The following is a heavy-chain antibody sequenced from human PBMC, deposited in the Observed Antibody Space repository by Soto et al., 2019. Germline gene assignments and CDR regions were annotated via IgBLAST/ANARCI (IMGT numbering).Heavy chain of an antibody. Sequence: QVQLVQSGAEVKKPRASVKVSCKASGYTFTSYGISWVRQAPGQGLEWMGWISAYNGNTNYAQKLQGRVTMTADTSTRTAQMEQRSLRSDDAAVYYCARGRDYGGDFPRHGNDYWGQGTLVTVSS. CDR3: ARGRDYGGDFPRHGNDY. D-gene: IGHD2-21*02. CDR2: ISAYNGNT. J-gene: IGHJ4*02. V-gene: IGHV1-18*01. CDR1: GYTFTSYG.